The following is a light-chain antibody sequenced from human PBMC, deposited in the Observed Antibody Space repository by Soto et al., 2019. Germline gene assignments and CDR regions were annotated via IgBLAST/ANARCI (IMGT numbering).Light chain of an antibody. J-gene: IGKJ2*01. Sequence: EIVLTQSPATLSLSPGERATLSCRASQSVSSNYLAWYQQKPGQAPRLLIYGVSSRATGIPDRFSGSGSGTDFTLTISRLEPEDFAVYYCQQYGDSPYTFGQGTKLEIK. CDR3: QQYGDSPYT. CDR1: QSVSSNY. CDR2: GVS. V-gene: IGKV3-20*01.